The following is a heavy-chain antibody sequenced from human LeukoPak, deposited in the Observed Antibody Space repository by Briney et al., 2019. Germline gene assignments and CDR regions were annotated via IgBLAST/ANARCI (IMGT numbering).Heavy chain of an antibody. CDR1: GITFSTYW. CDR2: INSDGSTT. V-gene: IGHV3-74*01. Sequence: PGGSLRLSCAASGITFSTYWMHWVRQAPGKGLVWVSRINSDGSTTSYVDSVEGRFTISRDNAKNTLYLQMNSLRAEDAAGYYCARAGTVVDYDPSDAFDVWGQGTMVTVSS. CDR3: ARAGTVVDYDPSDAFDV. J-gene: IGHJ3*01. D-gene: IGHD3-22*01.